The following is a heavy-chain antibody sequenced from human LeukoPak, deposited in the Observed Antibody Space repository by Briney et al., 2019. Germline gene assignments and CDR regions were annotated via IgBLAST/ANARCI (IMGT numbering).Heavy chain of an antibody. D-gene: IGHD3-22*01. Sequence: GRSLRLSCEASGFTFSSFGMHWVRQAPGKGLEWVAVIWYDGSNKYYADSVKGRFTLSRDNSKNTLYLQMNSLRAEDTAVYYCARANYYDSSGYFGDASDIWGQGTMVTVSS. CDR3: ARANYYDSSGYFGDASDI. CDR2: IWYDGSNK. J-gene: IGHJ3*02. V-gene: IGHV3-33*01. CDR1: GFTFSSFG.